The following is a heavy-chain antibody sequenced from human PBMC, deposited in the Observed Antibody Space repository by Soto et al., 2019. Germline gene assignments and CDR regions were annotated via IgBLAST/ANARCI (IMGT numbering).Heavy chain of an antibody. CDR1: GGTFGSYA. CDR3: ARLRQRRYYYGMDV. V-gene: IGHV1-69*13. J-gene: IGHJ6*02. CDR2: IIPIFGTA. Sequence: ASVKVSCKASGGTFGSYALIWVRQAPGQGLEWMGGIIPIFGTANYAQKFQGRVTITADESTSTAYLQWSSLKASDTAMYYCARLRQRRYYYGMDVWGQGNTVTVSS. D-gene: IGHD1-1*01.